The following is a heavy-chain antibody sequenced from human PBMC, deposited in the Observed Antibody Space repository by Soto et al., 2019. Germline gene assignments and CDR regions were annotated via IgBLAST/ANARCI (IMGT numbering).Heavy chain of an antibody. CDR2: IIPIFGTA. Sequence: ASVKFSCKASGGTFSSYAISWVRQAPGQGLDCIGGIIPIFGTANYAQKFQGRVTITADESTSTAYMELSSLRSEDTAVYYCARGTKGATSPQDILDILSGGMDVWGQGTTVTVSS. CDR3: ARGTKGATSPQDILDILSGGMDV. V-gene: IGHV1-69*13. CDR1: GGTFSSYA. D-gene: IGHD3-9*01. J-gene: IGHJ6*02.